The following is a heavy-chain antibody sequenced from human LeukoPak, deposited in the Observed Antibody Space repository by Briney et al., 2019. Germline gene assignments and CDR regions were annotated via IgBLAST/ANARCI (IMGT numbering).Heavy chain of an antibody. CDR2: INHSGST. CDR1: GGSISSSSYY. Sequence: PSETLSLTCTVSGGSISSSSYYWGWIRQPPGKGLEWIGEINHSGSTNYNPSLKSRVTISVDTSKNQFSLKLSSVTAADTAVYYCARRTSYCSSTSCYYYGTSPAFDIWGQGTMVTVSS. CDR3: ARRTSYCSSTSCYYYGTSPAFDI. D-gene: IGHD2-2*01. V-gene: IGHV4-39*07. J-gene: IGHJ3*02.